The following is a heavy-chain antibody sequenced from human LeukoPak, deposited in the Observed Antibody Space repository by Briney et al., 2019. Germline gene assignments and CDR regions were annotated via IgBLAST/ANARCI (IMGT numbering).Heavy chain of an antibody. V-gene: IGHV3-7*01. Sequence: GGSLRLSCAASGFTFSNSWMSWVRQAPGKGLEWVTNMKPDGSEKYYVDSVKGRFTISRDNAKNSLYLQMNSLRAEDTAVYYCARDSAGFDYWGQGALVTVSS. CDR1: GFTFSNSW. CDR3: ARDSAGFDY. J-gene: IGHJ4*02. D-gene: IGHD6-13*01. CDR2: MKPDGSEK.